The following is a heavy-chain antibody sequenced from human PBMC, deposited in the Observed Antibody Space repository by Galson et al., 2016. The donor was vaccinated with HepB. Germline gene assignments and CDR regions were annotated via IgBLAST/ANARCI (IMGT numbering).Heavy chain of an antibody. CDR3: AHYYYDSSGYYPDAFDI. J-gene: IGHJ3*02. CDR1: GFSFSSYA. Sequence: SLRLSCAASGFSFSSYAMTWVRQAPGKGLEWVSSISDSGGSTYYADSVKGRFTISRDNSKNTLYLRMNGLRAEDTAVYYCAHYYYDSSGYYPDAFDIWGQGTMVTVSS. CDR2: ISDSGGST. V-gene: IGHV3-23*01. D-gene: IGHD3-22*01.